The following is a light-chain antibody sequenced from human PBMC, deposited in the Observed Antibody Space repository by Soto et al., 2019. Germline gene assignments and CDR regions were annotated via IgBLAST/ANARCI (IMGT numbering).Light chain of an antibody. J-gene: IGKJ1*01. CDR2: GAS. CDR1: HHVATN. Sequence: EIVMTQSPVTLSVSPGERATLSCRASHHVATNLAWYQQKPGQPPRLLIYGASTRATGVSARFSGSGSGTEFTLSISSLQSDDFAVYYCQQYTARPPWTFGQGTRV. V-gene: IGKV3-15*01. CDR3: QQYTARPPWT.